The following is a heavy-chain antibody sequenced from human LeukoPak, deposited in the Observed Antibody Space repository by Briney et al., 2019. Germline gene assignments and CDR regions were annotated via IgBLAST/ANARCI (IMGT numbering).Heavy chain of an antibody. J-gene: IGHJ4*02. D-gene: IGHD3-10*01. CDR2: IYYSGST. CDR3: ARTYYYYGSGSYFGY. CDR1: GGSISSSSYY. V-gene: IGHV4-39*07. Sequence: SETLSLTCTVSGGSISSSSYYWGWIRQPPGKGLEWIGSIYYSGSTYYNPSLKSRVTISVDTSKNQFSLKLSSVTAADTAVYYCARTYYYYGSGSYFGYWGQGTLVTVSS.